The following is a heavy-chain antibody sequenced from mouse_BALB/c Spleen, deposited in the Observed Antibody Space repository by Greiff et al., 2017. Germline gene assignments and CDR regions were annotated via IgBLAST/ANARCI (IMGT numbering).Heavy chain of an antibody. J-gene: IGHJ2*01. Sequence: EVQGVESGAELVKPGASVKLSCTASGFNIKDTYMHWVKQRPEQGLEWIGRIDPVNGNTKYDPKFQGKATITADTSSNTAYLQLSSLTSEDTAVYYCAPAYYRYDEGFDYWGQGTTLTVSS. CDR3: APAYYRYDEGFDY. V-gene: IGHV14-3*02. CDR2: IDPVNGNT. D-gene: IGHD2-14*01. CDR1: GFNIKDTY.